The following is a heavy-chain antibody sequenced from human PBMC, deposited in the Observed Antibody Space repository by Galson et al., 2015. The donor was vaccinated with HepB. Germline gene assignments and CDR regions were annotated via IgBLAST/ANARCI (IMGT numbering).Heavy chain of an antibody. Sequence: SVKVSCKASGGTFSSYTISWVRQAPGQGLEWMGRIIPILGIANYAQKFQGRVTITADKSTSTAYMELSSLRSEDTAVYYCASYRRDGYIGSTVVAFDIWGQGTMATVSS. D-gene: IGHD5-24*01. CDR2: IIPILGIA. CDR3: ASYRRDGYIGSTVVAFDI. CDR1: GGTFSSYT. V-gene: IGHV1-69*02. J-gene: IGHJ3*02.